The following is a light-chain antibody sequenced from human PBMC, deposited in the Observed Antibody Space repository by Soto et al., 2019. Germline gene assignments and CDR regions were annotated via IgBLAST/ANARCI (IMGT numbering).Light chain of an antibody. Sequence: DIQMTQSPSSLSASVGDRVTITCRASQSISSYLNWYQQKPGKAPKLLIYAASSLQSGVPSRFSGSGSGTDFTLTISSLQPEDFVTYYCQQSYSTPFATFGQGTKVEIK. J-gene: IGKJ1*01. V-gene: IGKV1-39*01. CDR2: AAS. CDR1: QSISSY. CDR3: QQSYSTPFAT.